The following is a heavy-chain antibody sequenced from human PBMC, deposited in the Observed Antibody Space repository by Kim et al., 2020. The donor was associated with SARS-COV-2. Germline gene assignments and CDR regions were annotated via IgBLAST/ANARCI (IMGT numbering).Heavy chain of an antibody. D-gene: IGHD2-21*02. Sequence: KGRFTISRDNSKNTLYLQMNSLRAEDTAVYYCARVSCGGDCYSGDYFDYWGQGTLVTVSS. CDR3: ARVSCGGDCYSGDYFDY. V-gene: IGHV3-66*01. J-gene: IGHJ4*01.